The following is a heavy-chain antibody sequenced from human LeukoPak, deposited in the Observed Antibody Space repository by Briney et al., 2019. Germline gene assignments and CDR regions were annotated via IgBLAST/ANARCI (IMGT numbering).Heavy chain of an antibody. CDR2: IRYDGSNK. D-gene: IGHD6-19*01. CDR1: GFTFSSYG. Sequence: GGSLRLSCAASGFTFSSYGMHWVRQAPGKGLEWVAFIRYDGSNKYYADSVKGRFTISRDNAKNSLYLQMNSLRVEDTAIYYCARDGAGTRWGQGTLVTVSS. V-gene: IGHV3-30*02. CDR3: ARDGAGTR. J-gene: IGHJ4*02.